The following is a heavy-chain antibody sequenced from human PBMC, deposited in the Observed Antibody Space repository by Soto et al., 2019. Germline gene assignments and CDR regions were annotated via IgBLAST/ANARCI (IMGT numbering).Heavy chain of an antibody. J-gene: IGHJ4*01. V-gene: IGHV3-23*01. CDR3: AKGVGGSGSYYNLFDF. CDR2: ISGSGGST. CDR1: GFTFSNAW. D-gene: IGHD3-10*01. Sequence: GGSLRLSCAASGFTFSNAWMSWVRQAPGKGLEWVSAISGSGGSTYYADSVKGRFTISRDNSKNTLYLQMNSLRAEDTAVYYCAKGVGGSGSYYNLFDFWGLGTLVTVSS.